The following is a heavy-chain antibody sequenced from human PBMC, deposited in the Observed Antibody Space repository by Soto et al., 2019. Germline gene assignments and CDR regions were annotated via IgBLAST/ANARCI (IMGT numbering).Heavy chain of an antibody. CDR1: GFTFRSYW. Sequence: GGSLRLSCAASGFTFRSYWMHWARQAPGKGQVWVSDITINSSSIHYADSVKGRFTSSRDNAKNSLYLQMNSLRVEDTAVYYCARDGAGSGWFDPWGQGTLVTVSS. CDR3: ARDGAGSGWFDP. J-gene: IGHJ5*02. V-gene: IGHV3-21*01. D-gene: IGHD6-19*01. CDR2: ITINSSSI.